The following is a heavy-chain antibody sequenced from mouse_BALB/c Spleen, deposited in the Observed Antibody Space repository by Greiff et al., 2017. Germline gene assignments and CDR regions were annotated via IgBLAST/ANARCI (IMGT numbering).Heavy chain of an antibody. CDR1: GYTFTDYV. CDR2: IDPANGNT. J-gene: IGHJ2*01. D-gene: IGHD1-1*01. Sequence: VQLQQSGPELVKPGASVKMSCKASGYTFTDYVISWVKQRPEQGLEWIGRIDPANGNTKYDPKFQGKATITADTSSNTAYLQLSSLTSEDTAVYYCARTTGDYWGQGTTLTVSS. CDR3: ARTTGDY. V-gene: IGHV14-3*02.